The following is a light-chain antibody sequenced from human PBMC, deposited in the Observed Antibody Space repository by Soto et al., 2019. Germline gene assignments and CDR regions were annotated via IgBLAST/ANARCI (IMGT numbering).Light chain of an antibody. CDR2: EVS. Sequence: QSALTQPASVSGSPGQSITISCTGTSSDVGGYNYVSWYQQYPGKAPKVMIYEVSNRPSGVSNRFSGSKSGNTASLTVSGLQAEDDSDYYCSSYTSNNTWVFGGGTKVTVL. V-gene: IGLV2-14*01. CDR3: SSYTSNNTWV. J-gene: IGLJ3*02. CDR1: SSDVGGYNY.